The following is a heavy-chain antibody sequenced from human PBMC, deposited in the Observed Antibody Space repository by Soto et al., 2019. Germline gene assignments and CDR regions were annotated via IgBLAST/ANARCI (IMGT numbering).Heavy chain of an antibody. CDR1: GFTVSGYS. CDR3: ARIGYGYSYGQGIHY. V-gene: IGHV3-30-3*01. J-gene: IGHJ4*02. D-gene: IGHD5-12*01. CDR2: ISHDGSKT. Sequence: GGSLRLSCAASGFTVSGYSMHWVRQAPGKGLEWVAVISHDGSKTYYADSVKGRFTISRDNSKNTLFLQMNSLGPEDTAVYYCARIGYGYSYGQGIHYWGQGTLVTVSS.